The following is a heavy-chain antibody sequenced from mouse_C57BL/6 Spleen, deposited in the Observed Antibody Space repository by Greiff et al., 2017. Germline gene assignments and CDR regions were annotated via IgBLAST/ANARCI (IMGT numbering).Heavy chain of an antibody. V-gene: IGHV5-4*01. J-gene: IGHJ2*01. Sequence: EVKVVESGGGLVKPGGSLKLSCAASGFTFSSYAMSWVRQTPEKRLEWVATISDGGSYTYYPDNVKGRFTISRDNAKNNLYLQMSHLKSEDTAMYYCARDRDYYGFDYWGQGTTLTVSS. CDR1: GFTFSSYA. CDR2: ISDGGSYT. CDR3: ARDRDYYGFDY. D-gene: IGHD1-1*01.